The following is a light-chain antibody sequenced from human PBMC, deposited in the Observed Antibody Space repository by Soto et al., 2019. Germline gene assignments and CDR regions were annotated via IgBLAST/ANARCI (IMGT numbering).Light chain of an antibody. V-gene: IGKV3-11*01. CDR2: EVS. Sequence: EVVLTQFPATLSLSPGDRATLFCRASLSLSSYLTWYQLNPGQAPRLLFYEVSNRATGIPDRSTSSGSGTDFTLAIGGLEPADFAVYYCQQRGDGPAVGQGTRVEIK. CDR1: LSLSSY. CDR3: QQRGDGPA. J-gene: IGKJ1*01.